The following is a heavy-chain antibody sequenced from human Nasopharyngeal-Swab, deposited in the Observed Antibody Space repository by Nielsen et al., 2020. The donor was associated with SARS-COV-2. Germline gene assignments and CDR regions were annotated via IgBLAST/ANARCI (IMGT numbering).Heavy chain of an antibody. D-gene: IGHD3-10*01. Sequence: WIRQPPGKGPEWVSVIYSGGSTYSADSMKGRVTISRDNSKNTLYLQINSLRAEDTAVYYCAELSPYYYGSGSSHDAFDIWGQGTMVTVSS. CDR3: AELSPYYYGSGSSHDAFDI. CDR2: IYSGGST. J-gene: IGHJ3*02. V-gene: IGHV3-53*01.